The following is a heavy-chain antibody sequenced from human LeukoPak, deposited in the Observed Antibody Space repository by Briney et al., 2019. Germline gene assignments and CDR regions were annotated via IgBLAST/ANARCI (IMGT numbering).Heavy chain of an antibody. Sequence: GGAVKDSCMASVYTFTNYYMFWVRQAPGQGVEWMGRINPSGGSTSYVQKLQGGVTMTRDTSTSTVYMELSSLRSEDTAVECCARGQSTVVPFDYWGQGTLVTVSS. CDR3: ARGQSTVVPFDY. CDR2: INPSGGST. V-gene: IGHV1-46*01. D-gene: IGHD4-23*01. J-gene: IGHJ4*02. CDR1: VYTFTNYY.